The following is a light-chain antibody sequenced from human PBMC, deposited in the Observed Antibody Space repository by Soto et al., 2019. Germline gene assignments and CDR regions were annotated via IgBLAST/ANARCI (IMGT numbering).Light chain of an antibody. Sequence: DIQMTQSPSSLSASVGDRVTITCRASQGIRNDLGWYQQKPGKAPQRLIHGIYILQSGVPSRFSGSGSGTEFTLTISSLQSEDFAIYYCLQYDSYPFTFGPGTKVDIK. CDR2: GIY. CDR1: QGIRND. J-gene: IGKJ3*01. V-gene: IGKV1-17*01. CDR3: LQYDSYPFT.